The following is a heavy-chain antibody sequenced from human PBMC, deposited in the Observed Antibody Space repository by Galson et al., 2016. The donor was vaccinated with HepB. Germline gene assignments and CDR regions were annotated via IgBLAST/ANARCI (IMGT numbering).Heavy chain of an antibody. CDR2: IYYSGST. J-gene: IGHJ4*02. CDR3: ARSARYCSGTSCYLPYFDY. CDR1: GGSVNSGSYY. V-gene: IGHV4-61*01. Sequence: ETLSLTCTVSGGSVNSGSYYWSWIRQPPGKGLEWIGYIYYSGSTNYNPSLKSRVTISVDTSKNQFSLKLSSVAAADTAVYYCARSARYCSGTSCYLPYFDYWGQGTLVTVSS. D-gene: IGHD2-2*01.